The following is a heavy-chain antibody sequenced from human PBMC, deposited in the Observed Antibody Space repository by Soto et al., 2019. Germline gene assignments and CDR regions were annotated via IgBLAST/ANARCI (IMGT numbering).Heavy chain of an antibody. D-gene: IGHD1-26*01. CDR3: ARAESVVGATTPFDY. CDR2: IGTAGDT. Sequence: EVQLVESGGGLVQPGGSLRLSCAASGFTFSSYDMHWVRQATGKGLEWVSAIGTAGDTYYPGSVKGRFTISRENAKNSLYLQMNSLRAEDTAVYYCARAESVVGATTPFDYWGQGTLVTVSS. J-gene: IGHJ4*02. V-gene: IGHV3-13*01. CDR1: GFTFSSYD.